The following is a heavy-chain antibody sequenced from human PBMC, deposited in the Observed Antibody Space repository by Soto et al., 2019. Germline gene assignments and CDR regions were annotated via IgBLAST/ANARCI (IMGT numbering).Heavy chain of an antibody. CDR3: AKAGSYSSSAGYGMDV. Sequence: PGGSLRLSCAASGFTFSSYGMHWVRQAPGKGLEWVAVISYDGSNKYYADSVKGRFTISRDNSKNTLYLQMNSLRAEDTAVYYCAKAGSYSSSAGYGMDVWGQGTTVTVSS. CDR1: GFTFSSYG. D-gene: IGHD6-6*01. CDR2: ISYDGSNK. J-gene: IGHJ6*02. V-gene: IGHV3-30*18.